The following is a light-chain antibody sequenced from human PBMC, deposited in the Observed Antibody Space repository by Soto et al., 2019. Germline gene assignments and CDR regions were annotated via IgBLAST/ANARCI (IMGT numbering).Light chain of an antibody. CDR3: QSYDSSLSGYV. Sequence: QAVVTQPPSVSGAPGQRVTVSCTGSSSNIGARYEVHWYQQLPGTAPKLLIYGNSNRPSGVPDRLSGSKSGTSASLAITGLQAEDEADYYCQSYDSSLSGYVFGTGTKVTVL. V-gene: IGLV1-40*01. CDR1: SSNIGARYE. CDR2: GNS. J-gene: IGLJ1*01.